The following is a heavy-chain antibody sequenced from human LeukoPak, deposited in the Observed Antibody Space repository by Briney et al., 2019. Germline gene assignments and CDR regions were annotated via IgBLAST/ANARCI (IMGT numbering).Heavy chain of an antibody. V-gene: IGHV1-18*01. CDR1: GYTFTSYG. Sequence: ASVKVSCKASGYTFTSYGISWVRQAPGQGLEWMGWISAYNGNTNYAQKLQGRVTMTTDTSTSTAYMELRSLRSDDTAVYYCARAPYYDFWSGYHYYFDYWGQGTLVTVSS. D-gene: IGHD3-3*01. CDR2: ISAYNGNT. J-gene: IGHJ4*02. CDR3: ARAPYYDFWSGYHYYFDY.